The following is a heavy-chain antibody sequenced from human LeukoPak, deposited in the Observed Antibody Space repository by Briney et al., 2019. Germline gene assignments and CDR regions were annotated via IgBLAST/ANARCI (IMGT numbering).Heavy chain of an antibody. D-gene: IGHD3-3*01. CDR2: IDARSGIT. CDR1: GFTFTIFG. CDR3: ARTYDFGRGPPGDAFDN. Sequence: GGSLRLSCAASGFTFTIFGLNWVHQAPGKEPEWVSYIDARSGITYYADSVQGRFTISRDNAKESVFLQMNSLRADDTAVYYCARTYDFGRGPPGDAFDNWGPGTLVIVSS. J-gene: IGHJ3*02. V-gene: IGHV3-48*01.